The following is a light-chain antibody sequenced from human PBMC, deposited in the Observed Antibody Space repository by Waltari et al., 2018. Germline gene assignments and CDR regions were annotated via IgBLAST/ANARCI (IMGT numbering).Light chain of an antibody. J-gene: IGLJ3*02. V-gene: IGLV2-14*03. CDR2: DVI. CDR1: SSDVGAYNY. Sequence: QSALTQPASVSGSPGQSITISCTGTSSDVGAYNYVSWYQQYSGKAPKLMIYDVIKQPSGVSTRFSGSKSGNTASLTISGLQAEDEADYYCSSFTRSATLVFGGWTKLTVL. CDR3: SSFTRSATLV.